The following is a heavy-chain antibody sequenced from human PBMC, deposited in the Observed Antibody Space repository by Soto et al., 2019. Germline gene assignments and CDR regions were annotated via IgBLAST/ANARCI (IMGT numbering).Heavy chain of an antibody. D-gene: IGHD3-10*01. Sequence: QVQLVQSGAEVKKPGSSVKVSCKASGGTFSSYTISWVRQAPGQGLEWMGRIIPILGIANYAQKFQGRVTTTADKSTSTAYMELSSLRSEDTAEYYCATRRGDGYNDYWGQGTLVTVSS. CDR3: ATRRGDGYNDY. CDR1: GGTFSSYT. V-gene: IGHV1-69*02. CDR2: IIPILGIA. J-gene: IGHJ4*02.